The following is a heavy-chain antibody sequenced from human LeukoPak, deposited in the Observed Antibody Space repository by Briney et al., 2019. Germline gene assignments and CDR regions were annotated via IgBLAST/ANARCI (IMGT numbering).Heavy chain of an antibody. J-gene: IGHJ4*02. D-gene: IGHD2-15*01. V-gene: IGHV4-39*07. Sequence: PSETLSLTCSVSGAFITSSPYFSGWIRQTPGKGLEWVGSIFYSGTTYYNPSLTSRVTISEDSSKNQFSLRLHSLTAADTAIYYCARGRGYDPVVFYFDSWGQGTAVIVSS. CDR3: ARGRGYDPVVFYFDS. CDR2: IFYSGTT. CDR1: GAFITSSPYF.